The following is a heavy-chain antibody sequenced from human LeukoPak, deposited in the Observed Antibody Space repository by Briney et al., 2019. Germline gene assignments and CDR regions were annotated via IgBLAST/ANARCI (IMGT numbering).Heavy chain of an antibody. CDR1: GFTFGVYA. J-gene: IGHJ6*04. CDR3: AELGITMIGGV. D-gene: IGHD3-10*02. CDR2: IVGSGDST. Sequence: GGSLRLSCAASGFTFGVYAMSWVRQAPGKGLEWISTIVGSGDSTWYADSVKGRFSISRDNSKNTLYLQMNSLRADDTAVYYCAELGITMIGGVWGKGTTVTISS. V-gene: IGHV3-23*01.